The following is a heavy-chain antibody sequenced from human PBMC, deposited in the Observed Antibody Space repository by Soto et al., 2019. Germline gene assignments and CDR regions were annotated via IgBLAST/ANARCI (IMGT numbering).Heavy chain of an antibody. V-gene: IGHV3-30*18. CDR1: GFTFSSYG. J-gene: IGHJ4*02. D-gene: IGHD2-21*02. CDR2: ISYDGSNK. CDR3: AKDKVPVVVTAPFDY. Sequence: QVQLVESGGGVVQPGRSLRLSCAASGFTFSSYGMHWVRQAPGKGPEWVAVISYDGSNKYYADSVKGRFTISRDNSKNTLYQQMNSLRAEDTAVYYCAKDKVPVVVTAPFDYWGQGTLVTVSS.